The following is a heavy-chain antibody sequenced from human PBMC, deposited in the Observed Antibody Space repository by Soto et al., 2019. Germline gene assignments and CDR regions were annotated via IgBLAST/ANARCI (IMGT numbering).Heavy chain of an antibody. V-gene: IGHV4-59*02. CDR1: GGSVSSYY. Sequence: SETLSLTCTVSGGSVSSYYWSWVRQPPGKRPEWIAYIYNGGTTNYNPSLKSRLTISLDTSKNQFSLKLSSVTAADTAVYFCARGGPSSKWLDPWGQGIQVTVSS. J-gene: IGHJ5*02. CDR2: IYNGGTT. CDR3: ARGGPSSKWLDP.